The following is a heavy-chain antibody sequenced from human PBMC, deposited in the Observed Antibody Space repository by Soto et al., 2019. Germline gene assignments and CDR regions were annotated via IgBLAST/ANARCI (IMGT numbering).Heavy chain of an antibody. Sequence: SGPTLVNPTQTLTLTCTFSGFSLSTSGVGVSRIRQPPGKALEWIAVIYWDDDKRYSPSLKSRHTITNDTSTNHVVFTMTNVDTVDTARYYCERKEARINHFDSRCQGTPVPVSS. V-gene: IGHV2-5*02. J-gene: IGHJ5*01. CDR2: IYWDDDK. CDR1: GFSLSTSGVG. CDR3: ERKEARINHFDS.